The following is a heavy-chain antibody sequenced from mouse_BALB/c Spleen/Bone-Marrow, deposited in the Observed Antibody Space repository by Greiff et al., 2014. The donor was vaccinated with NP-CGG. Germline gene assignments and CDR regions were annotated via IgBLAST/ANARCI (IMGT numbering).Heavy chain of an antibody. CDR3: ARGGYAMDY. Sequence: VQLKQSGAEFVKPGASVKLSCTASGFNIKDTYLHWVKQRPEQGLEWIGMIDPANGNDKYDPKFQGKATLTTDTSSKIAYLQLSSLTSEDTAVYYCARGGYAMDYWGQGTSVTVSS. V-gene: IGHV14-3*02. J-gene: IGHJ4*01. CDR2: IDPANGND. CDR1: GFNIKDTY.